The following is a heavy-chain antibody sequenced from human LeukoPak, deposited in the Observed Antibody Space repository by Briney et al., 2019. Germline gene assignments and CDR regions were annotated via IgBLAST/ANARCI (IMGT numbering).Heavy chain of an antibody. J-gene: IGHJ4*02. V-gene: IGHV3-33*01. CDR2: IWYDGSKK. D-gene: IGHD3-16*01. CDR3: ARGGGRHVEY. CDR1: GFNFNYYG. Sequence: GGSLRLSCAASGFNFNYYGMHWVRQAPGKGLEWVAVIWYDGSKKYYADSVKGRFTISRDNSKNTLYLQMNSLRVEDTAVYYCARGGGRHVEYWGQGNLVTVSS.